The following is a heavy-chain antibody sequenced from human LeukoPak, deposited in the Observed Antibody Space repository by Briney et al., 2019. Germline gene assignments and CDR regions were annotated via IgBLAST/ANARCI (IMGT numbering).Heavy chain of an antibody. Sequence: GGSLRLSCAASGFTFRSYDMHWVRQATGKGLEWISGIGTAGEIYYPGSVKGRFTISRENAKNSLYLQMNSLRAGDTAVYYCARAAYSSTWYSRYFDLWGRGTLVTVSS. V-gene: IGHV3-13*01. CDR2: IGTAGEI. CDR3: ARAAYSSTWYSRYFDL. D-gene: IGHD6-13*01. CDR1: GFTFRSYD. J-gene: IGHJ2*01.